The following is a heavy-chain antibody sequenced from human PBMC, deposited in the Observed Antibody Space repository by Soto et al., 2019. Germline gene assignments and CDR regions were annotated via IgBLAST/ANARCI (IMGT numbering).Heavy chain of an antibody. CDR1: GFTFGDYA. J-gene: IGHJ5*02. CDR3: AKDAVSYNGEWDWFDT. D-gene: IGHD3-10*01. CDR2: IGGGGTDT. Sequence: QLLESGGGLVQPGGSLRVHCVASGFTFGDYAMSWVRQAPGKGLEWVASIGGGGTDTYYAASVKGRFTISRDNSKSTQYQQMNNLRVEDTAVYYCAKDAVSYNGEWDWFDTWGQGTLVTVSS. V-gene: IGHV3-23*01.